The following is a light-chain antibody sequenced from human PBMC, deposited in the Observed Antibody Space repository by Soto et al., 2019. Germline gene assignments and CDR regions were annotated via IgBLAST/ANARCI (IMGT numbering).Light chain of an antibody. V-gene: IGKV3-20*01. CDR2: GAS. CDR3: QQYGSSASIT. J-gene: IGKJ5*01. CDR1: QSVSSSY. Sequence: IVLTQAPCTLSLTPWERATLAFMSIQSVSSSYLGWYQQKPGQAPRLLIYGASSRATGIPDRFSGSESGTDFTLTISRLEPEDFAMYYCQQYGSSASITFGQGTRLEIK.